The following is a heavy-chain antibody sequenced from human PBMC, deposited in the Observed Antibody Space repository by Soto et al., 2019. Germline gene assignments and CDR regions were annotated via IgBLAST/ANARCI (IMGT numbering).Heavy chain of an antibody. J-gene: IGHJ5*02. CDR1: GGSIRNGNYY. D-gene: IGHD1-1*01. CDR3: AKNETTRPWFDP. V-gene: IGHV4-31*03. Sequence: QVQLQESGPGLVKASQTLSLTCTVSGGSIRNGNYYWSWIRQLPGKGLEWIGNIYYIGTTSYNPALKIRVIISIDTSKNQFSLELTSVLASDPAVYYCAKNETTRPWFDPWGQGTLVTVSS. CDR2: IYYIGTT.